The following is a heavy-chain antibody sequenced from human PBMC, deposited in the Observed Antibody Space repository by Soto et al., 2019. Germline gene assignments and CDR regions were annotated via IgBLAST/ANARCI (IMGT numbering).Heavy chain of an antibody. CDR1: GGSISSGGYY. V-gene: IGHV4-31*03. D-gene: IGHD5-18*01. CDR3: ARDHEVTHYFDY. Sequence: SETLSLTCTVSGGSISSGGYYWSWIRQHPGKGLEWIGYIYYSGSTYYNPSLKSRVTISVDTSKNQFSLKLSSVTAADTAVYYCARDHEVTHYFDYWGQGTLVTVSS. CDR2: IYYSGST. J-gene: IGHJ4*02.